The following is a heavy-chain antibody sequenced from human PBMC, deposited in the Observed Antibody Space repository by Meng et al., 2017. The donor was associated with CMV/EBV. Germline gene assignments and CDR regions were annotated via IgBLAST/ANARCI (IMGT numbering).Heavy chain of an antibody. CDR3: ARDPYGYCSSTSCYTPDY. CDR1: GFTFSSYW. J-gene: IGHJ4*02. V-gene: IGHV3-74*01. CDR2: INSDGSST. D-gene: IGHD2-2*02. Sequence: GESLKISCAASGFTFSSYWMHWVRQAPGKGLVWVSRINSDGSSTSYADSVKGRFTISRDNAKNTLYLQMNSLRAEDTAVYYCARDPYGYCSSTSCYTPDYWGQGTLVTVSS.